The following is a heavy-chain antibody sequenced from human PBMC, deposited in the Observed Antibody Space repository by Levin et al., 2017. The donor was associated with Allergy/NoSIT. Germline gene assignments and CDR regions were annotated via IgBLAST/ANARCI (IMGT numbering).Heavy chain of an antibody. Sequence: PGGSLRLSCIASGLTFKNYAMSWVRQAPGKGLEWVSGISGSGGSTYYADSVRGRFTISRANSNNTLYLQMNSLRVEDTAVYYCGKIYDNIWGGYRHTRGYWGQGTLVTVSS. V-gene: IGHV3-23*01. CDR2: ISGSGGST. J-gene: IGHJ4*02. CDR3: GKIYDNIWGGYRHTRGY. D-gene: IGHD3-16*02. CDR1: GLTFKNYA.